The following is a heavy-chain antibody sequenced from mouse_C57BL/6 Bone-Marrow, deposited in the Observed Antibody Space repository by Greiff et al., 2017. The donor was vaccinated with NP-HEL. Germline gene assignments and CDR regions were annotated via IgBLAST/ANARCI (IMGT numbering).Heavy chain of an antibody. CDR3: ARRGGLLYWYFDV. CDR1: EYEFPSHD. D-gene: IGHD2-1*01. CDR2: INSDGGST. Sequence: DVQLVESGGGLVQPGESLKLSCESNEYEFPSHDMSWVRKTPEKRLELVAAINSDGGSTYYPDTMERRFIISRDNTKKTLYLQMSSLRSEDTAFYYCARRGGLLYWYFDVWGTGTTVTVSS. V-gene: IGHV5-2*01. J-gene: IGHJ1*03.